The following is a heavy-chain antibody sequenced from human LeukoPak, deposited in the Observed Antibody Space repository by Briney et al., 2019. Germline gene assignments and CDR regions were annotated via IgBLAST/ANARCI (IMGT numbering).Heavy chain of an antibody. V-gene: IGHV4-61*01. CDR3: ARDKGYCSSTSCYGLDY. Sequence: PSETLSLTCTVSGGSVSSGSYYWSWIRPPPGKGLEWIGYIHYSGSNNYNPSLESRVTISVDTSKNQFSLKLNSVTAADTAVYYCARDKGYCSSTSCYGLDYWGQGTLVTVSS. CDR2: IHYSGSN. D-gene: IGHD2-2*01. J-gene: IGHJ4*02. CDR1: GGSVSSGSYY.